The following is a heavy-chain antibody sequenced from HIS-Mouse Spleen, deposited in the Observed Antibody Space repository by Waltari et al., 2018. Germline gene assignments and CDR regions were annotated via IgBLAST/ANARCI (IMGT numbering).Heavy chain of an antibody. CDR2: IYYSGST. J-gene: IGHJ4*02. CDR3: ARHPGWGSYYFYY. D-gene: IGHD3-10*01. CDR1: GGSISSYY. Sequence: QVQLQESGPGLVKPSETLSLTCTVSGGSISSYYWSWIRQPPGKGLEWIGYIYYSGSTNYNPSLKSRVTISVDTSKNQFSLKLSSVTAADTAVYYCARHPGWGSYYFYYWGQGTLVTVSS. V-gene: IGHV4-59*08.